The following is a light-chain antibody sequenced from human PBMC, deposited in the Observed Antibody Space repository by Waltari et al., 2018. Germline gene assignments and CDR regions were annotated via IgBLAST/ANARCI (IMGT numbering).Light chain of an antibody. CDR3: QQHGTLPAT. J-gene: IGKJ1*01. Sequence: EIVLTQSPGTASLSPGARVTLSCRASPTVGSSSLAWYQQKPGQAPRLVIYRASRRATGIPDRFSGSGSGTDFSLTISRLEPEDFAVYYCQQHGTLPATFGQGTKVEIK. V-gene: IGKV3-20*01. CDR1: PTVGSSS. CDR2: RAS.